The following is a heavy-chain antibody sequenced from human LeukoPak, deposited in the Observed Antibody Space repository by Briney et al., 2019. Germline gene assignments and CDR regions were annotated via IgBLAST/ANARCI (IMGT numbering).Heavy chain of an antibody. J-gene: IGHJ6*03. CDR1: GGSISSGSYY. D-gene: IGHD2-15*01. V-gene: IGHV4-39*07. Sequence: SETLSLTCTVSGGSISSGSYYWGWIRQPPGKGLEWIGSIYYSGSTYCKPSLKSRLTISVDTSKNQFSLNLSSVTAADTAVYYCARVGCSGGSCYRLRYYMDVWGKGTTVTVSS. CDR2: IYYSGST. CDR3: ARVGCSGGSCYRLRYYMDV.